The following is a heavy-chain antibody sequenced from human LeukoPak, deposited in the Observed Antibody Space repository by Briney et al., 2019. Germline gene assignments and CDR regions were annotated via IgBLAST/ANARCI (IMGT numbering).Heavy chain of an antibody. CDR1: GGSINSYY. D-gene: IGHD5-12*01. CDR3: AKTGNGYDPLYYYYYMDV. CDR2: IYSSGST. Sequence: SETLSLTCTVSGGSINSYYWSWIRQPAGKGLEWIGRIYSSGSTNYNPSLKSRVSMSVDTSKNQFSLKLSSVTAADTAVYFCAKTGNGYDPLYYYYYMDVWGKGTTVTVSS. J-gene: IGHJ6*03. V-gene: IGHV4-4*07.